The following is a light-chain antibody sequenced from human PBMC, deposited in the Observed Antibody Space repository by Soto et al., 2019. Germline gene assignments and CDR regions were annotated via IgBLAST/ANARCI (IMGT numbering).Light chain of an antibody. CDR2: DAS. Sequence: EIVLTQSPAPLPLPSGKRATLSCRASHSVRSSLAWSQQQPGQAPRLLIYDASTRATGIPARFSGSGSGTDFTLTISSLEPNDFAVYYCQQRSNWPGTFGRGTKVEIK. V-gene: IGKV3-11*01. CDR3: QQRSNWPGT. J-gene: IGKJ4*02. CDR1: HSVRSS.